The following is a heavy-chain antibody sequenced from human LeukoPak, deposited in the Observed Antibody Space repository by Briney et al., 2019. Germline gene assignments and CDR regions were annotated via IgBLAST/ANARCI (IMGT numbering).Heavy chain of an antibody. CDR1: GGSISSSNHF. Sequence: SETLSLTCTVSGGSISSSNHFWGWIRQPPGKGLEWIGTIYYSGSTYYNPSLKSRVTISVDTSKNQFSLKLSSVIAADTALYYCARDHCSGGSCYFPLDYWGQGTLVTVSS. J-gene: IGHJ4*02. D-gene: IGHD2-15*01. V-gene: IGHV4-39*02. CDR2: IYYSGST. CDR3: ARDHCSGGSCYFPLDY.